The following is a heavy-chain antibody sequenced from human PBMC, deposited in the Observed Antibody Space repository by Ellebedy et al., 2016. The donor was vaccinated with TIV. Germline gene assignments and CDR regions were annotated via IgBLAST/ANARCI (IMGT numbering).Heavy chain of an antibody. Sequence: GGSLRLSCAASGFTFSTFWMFWVRQAPGKGLEWVAVIWYDGSNKYYGDSVKGRFIISRDNSKSTLFLHMNSLRAEDTAVYFCARDHEKQFYDDGSGHSESNHHGMDVWGQGTTVTVSS. D-gene: IGHD3-22*01. CDR1: GFTFSTFW. CDR2: IWYDGSNK. V-gene: IGHV3-33*08. CDR3: ARDHEKQFYDDGSGHSESNHHGMDV. J-gene: IGHJ6*02.